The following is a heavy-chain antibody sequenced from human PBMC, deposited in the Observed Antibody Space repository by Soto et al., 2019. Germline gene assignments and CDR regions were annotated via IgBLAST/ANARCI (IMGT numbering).Heavy chain of an antibody. CDR1: GYTFTSYG. CDR2: ISAYNGNT. Sequence: QVQLVQSGAEVKKTGASVKVSCKASGYTFTSYGISWVRQAPGQGLEWMGWISAYNGNTNYAQKLQGRVTMTTDTSKSTAYMELRSLRSDDTAVYYCARVGRGLLWFGEKFDPWGQGTLVTVSS. V-gene: IGHV1-18*01. J-gene: IGHJ5*02. D-gene: IGHD3-10*01. CDR3: ARVGRGLLWFGEKFDP.